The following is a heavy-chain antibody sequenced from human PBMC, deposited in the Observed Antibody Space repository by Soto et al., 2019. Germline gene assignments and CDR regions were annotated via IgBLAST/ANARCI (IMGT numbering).Heavy chain of an antibody. D-gene: IGHD3-22*01. J-gene: IGHJ6*02. CDR3: ASMVGNYYDSSGYQPEDV. CDR2: IYYSGST. V-gene: IGHV4-59*08. CDR1: GGSISSYY. Sequence: SETLSLTCTVSGGSISSYYWSWIRQPPGKGLEWIGYIYYSGSTYYNPSLKSRVTISVDTSKNQFSLKLSSVTAADTAVYYCASMVGNYYDSSGYQPEDVWGQGTTVTVSS.